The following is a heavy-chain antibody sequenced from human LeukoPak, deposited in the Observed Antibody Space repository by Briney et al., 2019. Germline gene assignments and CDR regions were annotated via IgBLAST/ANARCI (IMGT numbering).Heavy chain of an antibody. J-gene: IGHJ4*02. D-gene: IGHD2-15*01. V-gene: IGHV1-69*13. Sequence: ASVKVSCKASGGTFSSYAISWVRQAPGQGLEWMGGIIPIFGTANYAQKFQGRVTITADESTSTAYMELSSLRSEDTAVYYCARDKSRYCSGGSCYSGAPVDYWGQGTLVTVSS. CDR2: IIPIFGTA. CDR3: ARDKSRYCSGGSCYSGAPVDY. CDR1: GGTFSSYA.